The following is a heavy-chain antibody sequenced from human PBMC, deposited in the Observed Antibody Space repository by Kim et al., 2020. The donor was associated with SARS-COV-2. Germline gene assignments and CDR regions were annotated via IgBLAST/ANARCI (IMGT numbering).Heavy chain of an antibody. D-gene: IGHD6-13*01. J-gene: IGHJ6*02. CDR1: GFTFSSYG. CDR3: ARKGVAAAGQPDYYYYYGMDV. V-gene: IGHV3-33*01. Sequence: GGSLRLSCAASGFTFSSYGMHWVRQAPGKGLEWVSVIWYDGSNKYYADSVKGRFTISRDNSKNTLYLQMNSLRAEDTAVYYCARKGVAAAGQPDYYYYYGMDVWGQGTTVTVSS. CDR2: IWYDGSNK.